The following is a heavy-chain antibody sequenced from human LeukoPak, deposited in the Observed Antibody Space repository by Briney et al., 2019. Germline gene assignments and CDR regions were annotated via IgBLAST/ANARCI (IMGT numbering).Heavy chain of an antibody. CDR1: GGSISSGSYY. Sequence: PSETLSLTCTVSGGSISSGSYYWSWIRQPAGKGLEWIGRIYTSGSTNYNPSLKSRVTISADTSKNQFSLKLSSVTAADTAVYYCARGKTYYYYYMDVWGKGTTVTISS. CDR3: ARGKTYYYYYMDV. J-gene: IGHJ6*03. CDR2: IYTSGST. V-gene: IGHV4-61*02.